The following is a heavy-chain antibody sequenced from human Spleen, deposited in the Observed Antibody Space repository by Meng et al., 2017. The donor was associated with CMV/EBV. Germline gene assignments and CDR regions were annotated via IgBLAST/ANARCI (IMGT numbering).Heavy chain of an antibody. Sequence: SCAASGFTFSNYWMHWVRQAPGKGLVWVSHINSDGTKTDYADSVKGRFTISRDNAKNTLFLQMNSLRAEDTAFYYCARFTPPQAPLWGQGTLVTVSS. CDR2: INSDGTKT. CDR1: GFTFSNYW. V-gene: IGHV3-74*01. J-gene: IGHJ4*02. CDR3: ARFTPPQAPL.